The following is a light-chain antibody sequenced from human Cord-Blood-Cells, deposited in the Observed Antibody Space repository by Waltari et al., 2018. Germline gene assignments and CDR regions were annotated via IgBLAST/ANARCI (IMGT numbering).Light chain of an antibody. CDR1: QSISSY. CDR2: AAS. CDR3: QQSYRTPFS. J-gene: IGKJ3*01. Sequence: DIHMTPSPSSMSVSVGDRATITCRAIQSISSYLKWYQEKPAKAPKLLIYAASSLQSGCPSSFSGSRSRTDFTLTIIGLQTEDFATYFWQQSYRTPFSSCPGTKLQIK. V-gene: IGKV1-39*01.